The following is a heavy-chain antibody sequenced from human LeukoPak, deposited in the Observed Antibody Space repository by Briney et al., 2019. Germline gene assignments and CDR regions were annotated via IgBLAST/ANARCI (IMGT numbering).Heavy chain of an antibody. J-gene: IGHJ4*02. Sequence: GGSLRLSCAASGFTFSRYWMHWVRQAPGKGLVWVSRINCDGSSTSYADSVKGRFTISRDNAKNTLYLQMNSLRAEDTAVYYCARDLSSGYYFLSEYYFDYWGQGTLVTVSS. CDR3: ARDLSSGYYFLSEYYFDY. CDR2: INCDGSST. CDR1: GFTFSRYW. D-gene: IGHD3-3*01. V-gene: IGHV3-74*01.